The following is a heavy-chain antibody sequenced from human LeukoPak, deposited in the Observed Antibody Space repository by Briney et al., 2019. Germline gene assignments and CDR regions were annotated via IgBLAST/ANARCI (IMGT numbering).Heavy chain of an antibody. CDR2: ISGSGGST. CDR3: AKKKRITIFGVVIMGTNYFDY. D-gene: IGHD3-3*01. Sequence: PGGSLRLSCAASGFTFSSYAMSWVRQAPGKVLEWVSAISGSGGSTYYADSVKGRFTISRDNSKNTLYLQMNSLRAEDTAVYYCAKKKRITIFGVVIMGTNYFDYWGQGTLVTVSS. J-gene: IGHJ4*01. V-gene: IGHV3-23*01. CDR1: GFTFSSYA.